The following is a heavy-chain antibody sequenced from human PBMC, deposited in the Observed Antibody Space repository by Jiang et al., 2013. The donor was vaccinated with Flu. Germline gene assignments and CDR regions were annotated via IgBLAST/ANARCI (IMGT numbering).Heavy chain of an antibody. Sequence: AASGFTFSSYGMHWVRQAPGKGLEWVAFIRYDGSNKYYADSVKGRFTISRDNSKNTLYLQMNSLRAEDTAVYYCAKDLSGFGELFGYWGQGTLVTVSS. CDR2: IRYDGSNK. V-gene: IGHV3-30*02. CDR3: AKDLSGFGELFGY. CDR1: GFTFSSYG. J-gene: IGHJ4*02. D-gene: IGHD3-10*01.